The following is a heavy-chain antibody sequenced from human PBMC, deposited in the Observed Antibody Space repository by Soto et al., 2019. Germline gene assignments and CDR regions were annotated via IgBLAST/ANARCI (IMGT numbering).Heavy chain of an antibody. J-gene: IGHJ6*02. Sequence: PSETLSLTCTVSGGSISSSSYYWGWIRQPPGKGLEWIGEINHSGSTNYNPSLKSRVTISVDTSKNQFSLKLSSVTAADTAVYYCARGVSDYVWGSYPSDDYGMDVWGQGTTVTVSS. D-gene: IGHD3-16*01. CDR1: GGSISSSSYY. V-gene: IGHV4-39*07. CDR2: INHSGST. CDR3: ARGVSDYVWGSYPSDDYGMDV.